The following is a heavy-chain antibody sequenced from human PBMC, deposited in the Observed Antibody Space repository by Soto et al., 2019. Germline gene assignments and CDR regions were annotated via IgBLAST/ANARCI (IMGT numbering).Heavy chain of an antibody. CDR3: ARHEEQWLSYFDY. V-gene: IGHV4-39*01. CDR1: GGSISSSSYY. D-gene: IGHD6-19*01. Sequence: SETLSLTCTVSGGSISSSSYYWGWIRQPPGKGLEWIGSIYYSGSTYYNPSLKSRVTISVDTSKNQFSLKLSSVTAADTAVYYCARHEEQWLSYFDYWGQGTLVTVSS. J-gene: IGHJ4*02. CDR2: IYYSGST.